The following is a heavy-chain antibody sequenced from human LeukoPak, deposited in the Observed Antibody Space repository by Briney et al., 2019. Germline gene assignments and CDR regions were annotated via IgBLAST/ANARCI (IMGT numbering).Heavy chain of an antibody. J-gene: IGHJ6*02. CDR2: IWYYGSKK. D-gene: IGHD4-11*01. CDR1: VFTFSSYC. Sequence: GGSLRLSCAASVFTFSSYCMHWVRQAPGKGREEVAVIWYYGSKKYYEDSVQGRFTISRDNYKSTLYLQMNSLRADDTAVYYCGRGGLTVTTSNYYGMDVWGQGPTVTVSS. V-gene: IGHV3-30*12. CDR3: GRGGLTVTTSNYYGMDV.